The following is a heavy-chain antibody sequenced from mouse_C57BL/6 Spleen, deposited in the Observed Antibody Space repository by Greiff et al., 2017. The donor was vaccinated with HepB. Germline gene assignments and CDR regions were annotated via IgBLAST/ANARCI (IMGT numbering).Heavy chain of an antibody. J-gene: IGHJ4*01. CDR3: TRGYSNYERGYAMDY. D-gene: IGHD2-5*01. Sequence: EVKLVESGGGLVQPGGSMKLSCVASGFTFSNYWMNWVRQSPEKGLEWVAQIRLKSDNYATHYAESVKGRFTISRDDSKSSVYLQMNNLRAEDTGIYYCTRGYSNYERGYAMDYWGQGTSVTVSS. CDR1: GFTFSNYW. CDR2: IRLKSDNYAT. V-gene: IGHV6-3*01.